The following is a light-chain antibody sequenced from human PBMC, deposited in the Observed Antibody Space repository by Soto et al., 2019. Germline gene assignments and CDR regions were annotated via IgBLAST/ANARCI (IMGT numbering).Light chain of an antibody. CDR3: QQYNNYWT. CDR2: KAS. V-gene: IGKV1-5*03. J-gene: IGKJ1*01. CDR1: QSIVDW. Sequence: DIQTTQSPSTLSASVGDRVTFACRASQSIVDWLAWYQQKPGKAPKLLIYKASNLESGVPSRFGGSGSGSEFSLTISSLQPDDFATYYCQQYNNYWTFGQGTKVDI.